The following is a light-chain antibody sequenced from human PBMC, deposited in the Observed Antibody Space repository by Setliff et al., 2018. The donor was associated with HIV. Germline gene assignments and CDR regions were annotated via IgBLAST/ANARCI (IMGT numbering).Light chain of an antibody. J-gene: IGLJ1*01. CDR2: EVS. CDR1: SSDVGGYNY. CDR3: SSYTTDSGV. V-gene: IGLV2-14*01. Sequence: QSALTQPASVSGSPGQSITISCTGTSSDVGGYNYVSWYQQHPGKAPKLMIYEVSNRPSGVSNRFSGSKSGNTASLTISGLQAEDEADYYCSSYTTDSGVFGIGTKVTVL.